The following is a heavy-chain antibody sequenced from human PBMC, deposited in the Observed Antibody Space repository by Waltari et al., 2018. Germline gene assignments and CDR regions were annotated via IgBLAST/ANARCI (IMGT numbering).Heavy chain of an antibody. CDR2: ISGSGGST. D-gene: IGHD6-19*01. CDR1: GFTFSSYA. V-gene: IGHV3-23*01. J-gene: IGHJ6*02. CDR3: AKETVAGKNYYYYYGMDV. Sequence: EVQLLESGGGLVQPGGSLRLSCAASGFTFSSYAMSWVRLAPVQGLEWVSAISGSGGSTYYADSVKGRFTISRDNSKNTLYLQMNSLRAEDTAVYYCAKETVAGKNYYYYYGMDVWGQGTTVTVSS.